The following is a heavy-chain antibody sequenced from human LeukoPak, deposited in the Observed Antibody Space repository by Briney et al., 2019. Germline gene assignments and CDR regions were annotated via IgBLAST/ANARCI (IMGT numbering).Heavy chain of an antibody. CDR2: IWYDGSNK. D-gene: IGHD3-10*01. Sequence: GGSLRLSCAASGFTFSSYGMHWVRQAPGKGLEWVAVIWYDGSNKYYADSVKGRFTISRDNSKNTLYLQMNSLRAEDTAVYYCARGFAITMVRGVIITSLDYWGQGTLVTVSS. CDR1: GFTFSSYG. CDR3: ARGFAITMVRGVIITSLDY. V-gene: IGHV3-33*01. J-gene: IGHJ4*02.